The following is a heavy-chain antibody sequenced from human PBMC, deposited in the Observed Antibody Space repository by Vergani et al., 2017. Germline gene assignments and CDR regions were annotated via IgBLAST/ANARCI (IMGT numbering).Heavy chain of an antibody. V-gene: IGHV1-69*01. CDR3: ARVDAKQWLRKNWYFDL. CDR2: IIPIFGTA. Sequence: QVQLVQSGAEVKKPGSSVKVSCKASGGTFSSYAISWVRQAPGQGLEWMGGIIPIFGTANYAQKFQGRVTITADESTSTAYMELSSLRSEATAVYYCARVDAKQWLRKNWYFDLWGRGTLVTVSS. CDR1: GGTFSSYA. D-gene: IGHD6-19*01. J-gene: IGHJ2*01.